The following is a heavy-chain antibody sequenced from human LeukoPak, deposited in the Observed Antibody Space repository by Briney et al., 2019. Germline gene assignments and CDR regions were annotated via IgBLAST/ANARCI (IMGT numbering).Heavy chain of an antibody. V-gene: IGHV1-18*04. J-gene: IGHJ4*02. D-gene: IGHD2-2*01. Sequence: GESLKISCRGSGYTFTSYWIGWVRQAPGQGLEWMGWISAYNGNTNYAQKFQGRVTITADPSGATAYMELASLRSEDTAMYYCVTEGYCTSDSCYVHWGQGTLVTVSS. CDR2: ISAYNGNT. CDR1: GYTFTSYW. CDR3: VTEGYCTSDSCYVH.